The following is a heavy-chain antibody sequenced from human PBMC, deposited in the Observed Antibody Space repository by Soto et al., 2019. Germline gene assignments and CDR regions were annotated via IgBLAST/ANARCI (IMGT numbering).Heavy chain of an antibody. V-gene: IGHV4-59*01. CDR1: GVSINDYY. J-gene: IGHJ4*02. D-gene: IGHD1-1*01. CDR3: ARWNEGLDY. Sequence: QVQLQESGPGLVKPSETLSLTCTVSGVSINDYYWSWMRQPPGKGLEFVGFIYYTGATDYNPSLKSRVTLSLDTSKKQVSVRLNSLTAADTAIYYCARWNEGLDYWGQGALVTVSS. CDR2: IYYTGAT.